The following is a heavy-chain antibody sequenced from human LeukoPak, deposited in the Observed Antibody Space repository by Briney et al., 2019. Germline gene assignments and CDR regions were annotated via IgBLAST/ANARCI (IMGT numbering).Heavy chain of an antibody. CDR2: IHSDGSSA. J-gene: IGHJ6*03. Sequence: GGSLRLSCAAPGFIFSSYWMHWVRQAPGKGLVWVSRIHSDGSSAIYADSVKGRFTISRDNAKNTLYLQMNSLRVDDTAVYYCAGHFGSGRWHYYYMDVWGKGTTVTVPS. D-gene: IGHD3-10*01. V-gene: IGHV3-74*01. CDR1: GFIFSSYW. CDR3: AGHFGSGRWHYYYMDV.